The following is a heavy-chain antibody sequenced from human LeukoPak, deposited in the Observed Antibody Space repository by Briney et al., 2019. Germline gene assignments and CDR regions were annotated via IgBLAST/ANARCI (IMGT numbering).Heavy chain of an antibody. CDR3: AKDTDWSSTSCYGPGFYYYYGMDV. V-gene: IGHV3-9*01. Sequence: PGRSLRLSCAASGFTFDAYAMHWVRQAPGQDREWGSGISWDSGSIAYADPVKGRFTISRDNAKYCLYLQVNRLRAEDTALYYCAKDTDWSSTSCYGPGFYYYYGMDVWGQGTTVTVSS. CDR2: ISWDSGSI. CDR1: GFTFDAYA. D-gene: IGHD2-2*01. J-gene: IGHJ6*02.